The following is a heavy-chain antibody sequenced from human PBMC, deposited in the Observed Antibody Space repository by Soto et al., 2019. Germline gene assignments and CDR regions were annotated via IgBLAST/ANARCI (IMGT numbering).Heavy chain of an antibody. Sequence: SETLSLTCAVYGGSFSGYYWSWIRQPPGKGLEWIGEINHSGSTNYNPSLKSRVTISVDTSKNQFSLKLSSVTAADTAVYYCARQVIAVAGTGDFDYWGQGTLVTVSS. V-gene: IGHV4-34*01. D-gene: IGHD6-19*01. CDR1: GGSFSGYY. J-gene: IGHJ4*02. CDR3: ARQVIAVAGTGDFDY. CDR2: INHSGST.